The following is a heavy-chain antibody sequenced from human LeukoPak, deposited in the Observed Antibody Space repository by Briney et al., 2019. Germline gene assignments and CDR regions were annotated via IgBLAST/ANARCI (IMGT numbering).Heavy chain of an antibody. V-gene: IGHV3-49*04. Sequence: GGSLRLSCIASGFTFGDYAMSWVRQAPGKGLEWVGFIRSKAYGGTTEYAASVKGRFTISRDDSISIAYLQMNSLKTEDTAVYYCTTLYYDFWSGYSPFDFWGQGTLVTVSS. D-gene: IGHD3-3*01. CDR3: TTLYYDFWSGYSPFDF. CDR2: IRSKAYGGTT. CDR1: GFTFGDYA. J-gene: IGHJ4*02.